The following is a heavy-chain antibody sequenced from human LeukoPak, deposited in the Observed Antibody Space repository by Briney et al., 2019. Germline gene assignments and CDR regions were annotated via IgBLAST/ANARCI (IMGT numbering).Heavy chain of an antibody. CDR1: GGSISSYY. V-gene: IGHV4-4*07. D-gene: IGHD6-13*01. Sequence: SSETLSLTCTVPGGSISSYYWSWIRQPAGKGLEWIGRIYTSGSTNYNPSLKSRVTMSVDTSKNQFSLKLSSVTAADTAVYYCARDGLYSSSWGNWFDPWGQGTLVTVSS. CDR2: IYTSGST. CDR3: ARDGLYSSSWGNWFDP. J-gene: IGHJ5*02.